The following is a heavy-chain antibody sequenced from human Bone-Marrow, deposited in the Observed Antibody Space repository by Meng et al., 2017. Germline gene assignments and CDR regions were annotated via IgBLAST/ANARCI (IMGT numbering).Heavy chain of an antibody. CDR2: IYPGDSDT. CDR3: ASTITMVRGVRDYYYYGMDV. Sequence: GGSLRLSCKGSGYSFTSYWIGWVRQMPGKGLEWMGIIYPGDSDTRYSPSFQGQVTLSADKSIRTAYLQWSSLKASDTAMYYCASTITMVRGVRDYYYYGMDVWGQGTTVTVSS. J-gene: IGHJ6*02. D-gene: IGHD3-10*01. V-gene: IGHV5-51*01. CDR1: GYSFTSYW.